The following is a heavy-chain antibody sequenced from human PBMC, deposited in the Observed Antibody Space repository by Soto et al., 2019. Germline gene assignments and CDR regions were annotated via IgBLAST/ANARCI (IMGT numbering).Heavy chain of an antibody. CDR1: GYTFSGYY. CDR3: ARPYCSSTSCYIGNAFDI. Sequence: ASVKVSCKASGYTFSGYYMHWVRQAPAQGLEWMGWINPNSGGTNYAQKFQGWVTMTRDTSISTAYMELSRLRSDDTAVYYCARPYCSSTSCYIGNAFDIWGQGTMVTVSS. V-gene: IGHV1-2*04. J-gene: IGHJ3*02. D-gene: IGHD2-2*02. CDR2: INPNSGGT.